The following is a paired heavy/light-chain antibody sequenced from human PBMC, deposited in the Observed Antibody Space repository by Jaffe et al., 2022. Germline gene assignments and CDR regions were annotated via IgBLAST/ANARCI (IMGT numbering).Heavy chain of an antibody. V-gene: IGHV3-23*01. J-gene: IGHJ4*02. D-gene: IGHD3-10*01. CDR3: AKVADYYGSGSYYAGDFDY. Sequence: EVQLLESGGGLVQPGGSLRLSCAASGFTFSSYAMSWVRQAPGKGLEWVSAISGSGGSTYYADSVKGRFTISRDNSKNTLYLQMNSLRAEDTAVYYCAKVADYYGSGSYYAGDFDYWGQGTLVTVSS. CDR1: GFTFSSYA. CDR2: ISGSGGST.
Light chain of an antibody. J-gene: IGKJ1*01. CDR2: KVS. Sequence: DVVMTQSPLSLPVTLGQPASISCRSSQSLVYSDGNTYLNWFQQRPGQSPRRLIYKVSNRDSGVPDRFSGSGSGTDFTLKISRVEAEDVGVYYCMQGTHWPWTFGQGTKVEIK. CDR1: QSLVYSDGNTY. CDR3: MQGTHWPWT. V-gene: IGKV2-30*01.